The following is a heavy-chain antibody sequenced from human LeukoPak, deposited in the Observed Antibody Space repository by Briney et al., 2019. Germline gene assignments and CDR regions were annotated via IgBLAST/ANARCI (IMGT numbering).Heavy chain of an antibody. Sequence: GGSLRLSCAASGFTFSSYSMNWARQAPGKGLEWVSSISSSSSHIFYADSVKGRFTMSRDNAKNSLYLQMNSLRDEDTAVYYCARRFCTSTNCYAFDCWGQGTLVTVSS. D-gene: IGHD2-2*01. J-gene: IGHJ4*02. CDR2: ISSSSSHI. V-gene: IGHV3-21*01. CDR3: ARRFCTSTNCYAFDC. CDR1: GFTFSSYS.